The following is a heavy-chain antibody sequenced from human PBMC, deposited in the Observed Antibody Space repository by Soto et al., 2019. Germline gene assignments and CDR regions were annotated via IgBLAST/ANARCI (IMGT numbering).Heavy chain of an antibody. Sequence: ASVKVSCKASGYTFTSYYMHWVRQAPGQGLKWMGIINPSGDSTSYAQKFQGRVTMTRDTSTSTVYMELSSLRSEDTAVYYCARDRPIYCSGGSCYSFGNYWGQGTLVTVSS. CDR1: GYTFTSYY. CDR2: INPSGDST. CDR3: ARDRPIYCSGGSCYSFGNY. D-gene: IGHD2-15*01. V-gene: IGHV1-46*01. J-gene: IGHJ4*02.